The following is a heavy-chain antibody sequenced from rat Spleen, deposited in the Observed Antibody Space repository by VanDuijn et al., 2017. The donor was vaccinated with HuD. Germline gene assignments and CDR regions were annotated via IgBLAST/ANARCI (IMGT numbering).Heavy chain of an antibody. Sequence: EVQLVESGGGLVQPGGSLKLSCVASGFTFNNYWMTWIRQAPGRGLEWVASITNASGRTYYSDFVKGRFTISRDNPKSTLFLQMDSLRSEDTATYYCTTTWNFDYWGQGVMVTVSS. V-gene: IGHV5-31*01. J-gene: IGHJ2*01. CDR3: TTTWNFDY. D-gene: IGHD1-10*01. CDR2: ITNASGRT. CDR1: GFTFNNYW.